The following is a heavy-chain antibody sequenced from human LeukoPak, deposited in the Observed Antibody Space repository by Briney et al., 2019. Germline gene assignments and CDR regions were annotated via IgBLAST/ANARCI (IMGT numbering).Heavy chain of an antibody. V-gene: IGHV3-23*01. J-gene: IGHJ4*02. CDR3: ATDPYSRGWSGGDYFDQ. D-gene: IGHD6-19*01. CDR2: VGAGGGAP. Sequence: GGSLRLSCAASGFTFDKYAMSWVRQAPGKGLEWVSSVGAGGGAPYYSDSVKGRFSNSRDNSKSTLYLQMTGLTDEDTAIYYCATDPYSRGWSGGDYFDQWGRGTLVTVSS. CDR1: GFTFDKYA.